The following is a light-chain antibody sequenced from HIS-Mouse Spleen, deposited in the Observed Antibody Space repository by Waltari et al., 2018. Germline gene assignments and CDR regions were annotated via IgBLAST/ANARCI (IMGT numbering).Light chain of an antibody. CDR2: KAS. Sequence: IQMTQSPSTLSSSVGDTFTITCRASQSISSWLAWYQQKPGKAPKLLIYKASSLESGVPSRFSGSGSGTEFTLTISSLQPDDFATYYCQQYNSYPYTFGQGTKLEIK. CDR3: QQYNSYPYT. V-gene: IGKV1-5*03. CDR1: QSISSW. J-gene: IGKJ2*01.